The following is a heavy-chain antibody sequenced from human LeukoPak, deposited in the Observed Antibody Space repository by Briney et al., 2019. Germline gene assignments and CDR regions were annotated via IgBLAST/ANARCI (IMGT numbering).Heavy chain of an antibody. D-gene: IGHD4-17*01. CDR2: ILGSGDT. J-gene: IGHJ4*02. V-gene: IGHV3-66*01. Sequence: GGSLRLSCAASGFTVSSNYMSWVRQAPGKGLEWVSLILGSGDTRYADSVKGRFTISRDNSKNTLYLQMNSLRAEDTAVYYCARGDGDYVFDYWGLGTLVTVSS. CDR1: GFTVSSNY. CDR3: ARGDGDYVFDY.